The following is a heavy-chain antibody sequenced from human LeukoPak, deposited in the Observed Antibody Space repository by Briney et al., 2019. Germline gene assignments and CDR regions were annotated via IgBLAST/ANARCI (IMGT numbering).Heavy chain of an antibody. CDR1: GGSFSGYY. CDR3: ARSEVGATTTFDY. CDR2: INNSGST. D-gene: IGHD1-26*01. J-gene: IGHJ4*02. Sequence: SETLSLTCAVYGGSFSGYYWSWIRQPPGKGLEWIGEINNSGSTNYNPSLKSRVTISVDTSKNQFSLKLSSVTAADTAVYYCARSEVGATTTFDYWGQGTLVTVSS. V-gene: IGHV4-34*01.